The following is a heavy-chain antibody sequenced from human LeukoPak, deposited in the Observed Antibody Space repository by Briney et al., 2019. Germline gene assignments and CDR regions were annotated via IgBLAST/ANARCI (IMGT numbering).Heavy chain of an antibody. J-gene: IGHJ4*02. V-gene: IGHV3-43*02. Sequence: PGGSLRLSCAASGFTFNGYAISWGRQAPGQGLEWVSLISGDGVSTFYADSVKGRFSISRDNSKNSLSLEMNSLRTEDTATYYCARESGKFDYWGQGTLVAVSS. CDR2: ISGDGVST. CDR3: ARESGKFDY. CDR1: GFTFNGYA.